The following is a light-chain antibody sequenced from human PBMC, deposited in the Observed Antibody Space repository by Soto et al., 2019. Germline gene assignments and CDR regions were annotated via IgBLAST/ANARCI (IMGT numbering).Light chain of an antibody. CDR1: QGLTSNF. CDR2: GAS. V-gene: IGKV3-20*01. J-gene: IGKJ1*01. Sequence: EIVLTQSPGTLSLSPGERATLSCRASQGLTSNFLAWYQQKPGQAPSLLIYGASNRATSVPDRFSGGGSGTDFTLTISRLEPEDFAVYFCQQYVTAPRTFGQGTKVEIK. CDR3: QQYVTAPRT.